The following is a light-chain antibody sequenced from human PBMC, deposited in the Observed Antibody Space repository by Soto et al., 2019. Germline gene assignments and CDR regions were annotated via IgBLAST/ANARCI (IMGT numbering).Light chain of an antibody. CDR1: SSDVGVYNY. CDR3: CSYAGSYTFV. CDR2: DVS. V-gene: IGLV2-11*01. J-gene: IGLJ1*01. Sequence: QSVLTQPRSVSGSPGQSATISCTGTSSDVGVYNYVFWYQQYPGKAPKIMIYDVSKRPSGVPDRFSGSKSDNTASLTISGLQAEDEADYYCCSYAGSYTFVFGIGTKVTVL.